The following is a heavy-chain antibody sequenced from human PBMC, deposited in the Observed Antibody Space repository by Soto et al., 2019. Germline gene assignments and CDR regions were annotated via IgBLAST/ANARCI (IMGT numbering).Heavy chain of an antibody. D-gene: IGHD2-15*01. CDR1: GGSISSYY. CDR2: IYYSGST. J-gene: IGHJ6*02. Sequence: PSETLSLTCTVSGGSISSYYWSWIRQPPGKGLEWIGYIYYSGSTNYNPSLKSRVTISVDTSKNQFSLKLSSVTAADTAVYYCARDGRDGHNGYYYYGMDVWGQGTTVTVSS. V-gene: IGHV4-59*01. CDR3: ARDGRDGHNGYYYYGMDV.